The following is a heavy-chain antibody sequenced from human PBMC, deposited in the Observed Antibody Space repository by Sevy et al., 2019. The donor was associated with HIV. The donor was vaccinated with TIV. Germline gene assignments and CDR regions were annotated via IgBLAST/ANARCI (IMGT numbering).Heavy chain of an antibody. Sequence: GGSLRLSCAASGFTFSSYDMHWVRQATGKGLEWVSAIGTAGDTYYPGSVKGRFTISRENAKNSLYLQMNSLRAGDTAVYYCARGHYDSGTDAFDIWGQGTMVTVSS. CDR2: IGTAGDT. CDR1: GFTFSSYD. V-gene: IGHV3-13*01. D-gene: IGHD3-10*01. CDR3: ARGHYDSGTDAFDI. J-gene: IGHJ3*02.